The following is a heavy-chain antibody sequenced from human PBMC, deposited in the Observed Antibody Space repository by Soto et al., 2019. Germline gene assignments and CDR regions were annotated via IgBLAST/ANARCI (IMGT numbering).Heavy chain of an antibody. J-gene: IGHJ5*02. CDR2: ISAYNGNT. Sequence: QVQLVQSGAEVKKPGASVRVSCKASGYSCISNAVSWVRQAPGQGLEWMGWISAYNGNTKLAQKFQGRVTMTTDTPTSTAYMELRSLTSDDTAVYYCARDEPIVPAASRFDPWGQGTLVTVSS. V-gene: IGHV1-18*04. CDR3: ARDEPIVPAASRFDP. D-gene: IGHD2-2*01. CDR1: GYSCISNA.